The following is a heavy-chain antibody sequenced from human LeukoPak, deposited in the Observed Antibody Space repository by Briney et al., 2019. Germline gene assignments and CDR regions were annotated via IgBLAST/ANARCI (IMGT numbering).Heavy chain of an antibody. J-gene: IGHJ3*02. CDR1: GGSISSYY. CDR3: ARELRNGAFDI. V-gene: IGHV4-59*12. D-gene: IGHD4-17*01. CDR2: IYHSGST. Sequence: SETLSLTRTVSGGSISSYYWSWIRQPPGKGLEWIGYIYHSGSTYYNPSLKSRVTISVDRSKNQFSLKLSSVTAADTAVYYCARELRNGAFDIWGQGTMVTVSS.